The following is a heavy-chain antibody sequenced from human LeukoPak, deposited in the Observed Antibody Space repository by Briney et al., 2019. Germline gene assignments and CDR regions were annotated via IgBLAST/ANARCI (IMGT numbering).Heavy chain of an antibody. D-gene: IGHD1-26*01. CDR1: GGTFSSYA. V-gene: IGHV1-69*05. CDR3: ASWIGGSYDAGYY. Sequence: SVKVSCKASGGTFSSYAISWVRQAPGQGLEWMGGIIPIFGTANYAQKFQGRVTITTDESTSTAYMELSSLRSEDTAVYYCASWIGGSYDAGYYWGQGTLVTVSS. CDR2: IIPIFGTA. J-gene: IGHJ4*02.